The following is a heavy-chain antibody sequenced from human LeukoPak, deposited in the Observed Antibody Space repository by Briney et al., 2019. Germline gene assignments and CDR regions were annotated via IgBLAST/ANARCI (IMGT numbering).Heavy chain of an antibody. CDR2: IYYSGST. V-gene: IGHV4-39*01. Sequence: SETLSLTCTVSGGSMSSSSYLWDWIRQPPGKGLDWVGSIYYSGSTYYNPSLKGRVTMSVDTSKNQFSLKLRSVTAADTAVYYCARGRREYCTSTSCYYYFDYWGQGTLVTVSS. D-gene: IGHD2-2*01. J-gene: IGHJ4*02. CDR1: GGSMSSSSYL. CDR3: ARGRREYCTSTSCYYYFDY.